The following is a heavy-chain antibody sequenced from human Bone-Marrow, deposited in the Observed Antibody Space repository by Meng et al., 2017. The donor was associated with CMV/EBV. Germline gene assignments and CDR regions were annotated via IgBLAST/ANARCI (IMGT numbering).Heavy chain of an antibody. Sequence: GGSLRLSCSASGFSFSNYGMHWVRQAPGKGLEWVAFIRYDGSNQDFLDSVKGRFTISRDNSKNTLFLQMNSLRTEDTAMYYCVKDLLLTSWYPDAFEIWGQGTMVTGSS. V-gene: IGHV3-30*02. J-gene: IGHJ3*02. CDR3: VKDLLLTSWYPDAFEI. D-gene: IGHD6-13*01. CDR2: IRYDGSNQ. CDR1: GFSFSNYG.